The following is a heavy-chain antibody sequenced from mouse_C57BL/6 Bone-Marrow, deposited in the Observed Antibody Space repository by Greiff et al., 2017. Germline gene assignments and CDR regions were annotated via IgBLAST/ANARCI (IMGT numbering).Heavy chain of an antibody. CDR3: TTYYYGSSYVYWYFDV. Sequence: EVQLQQSGAELVRPGASVKLSCTASGFNIKDDYMHWVKQRPEQGLEWIGWIDPENGDTEYASKFQGKATITADTSSTTAYLQLSSLTSEDTAVYYCTTYYYGSSYVYWYFDVWGTGTTVTVSS. D-gene: IGHD1-1*01. CDR1: GFNIKDDY. CDR2: IDPENGDT. J-gene: IGHJ1*03. V-gene: IGHV14-4*01.